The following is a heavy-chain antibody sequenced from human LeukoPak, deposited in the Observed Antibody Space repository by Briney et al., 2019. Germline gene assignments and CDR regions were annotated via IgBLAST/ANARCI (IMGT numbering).Heavy chain of an antibody. CDR3: AREDSGEPFDY. CDR1: GFTFSGYW. V-gene: IGHV3-7*01. J-gene: IGHJ4*02. CDR2: IKQDGSEK. Sequence: GGSLRLSCAASGFTFSGYWMTWVRQAPVEGLEWVANIKQDGSEKYYVDSVEGRFTISRDNAKNSLFLQMNSLRAEDTAVYYCAREDSGEPFDYWGQGTLVTVSS. D-gene: IGHD4/OR15-4a*01.